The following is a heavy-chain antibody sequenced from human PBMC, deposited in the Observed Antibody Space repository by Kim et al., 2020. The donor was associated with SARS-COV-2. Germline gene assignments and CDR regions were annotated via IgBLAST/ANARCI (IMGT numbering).Heavy chain of an antibody. CDR1: GFTFSSYA. V-gene: IGHV3-23*01. CDR2: ISGSGGST. CDR3: AKVPRHNWNYLYYFDY. Sequence: GGSLRLSCAASGFTFSSYAMSWVRQAPGKGLEWVSAISGSGGSTYYADSVKGRFTISRDNSKNTLYLQMNSLRAEDTAVYYCAKVPRHNWNYLYYFDYWGQGTLVTVSS. J-gene: IGHJ4*02. D-gene: IGHD1-7*01.